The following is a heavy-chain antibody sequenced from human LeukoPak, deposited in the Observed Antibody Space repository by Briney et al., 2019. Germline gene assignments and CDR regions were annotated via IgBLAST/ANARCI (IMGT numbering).Heavy chain of an antibody. CDR2: ISYDGSNK. Sequence: GGSLRLSCAASRFTFSSYGMHWVRQAPGKGLEWVSFISYDGSNKYYADSVKGRFTISRDNSKNTLYLQMNSLRAEDTAVYYCAKDGNCSGGSCYETPLFDYWGQGTLVTVSS. D-gene: IGHD2-15*01. CDR3: AKDGNCSGGSCYETPLFDY. J-gene: IGHJ4*02. CDR1: RFTFSSYG. V-gene: IGHV3-30*02.